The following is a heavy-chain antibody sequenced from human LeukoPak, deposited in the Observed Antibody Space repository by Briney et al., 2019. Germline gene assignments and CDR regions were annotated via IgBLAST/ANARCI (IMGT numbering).Heavy chain of an antibody. CDR3: AKAHYDTGPFDY. CDR1: GFTFRTYG. Sequence: GGSLRLSCAASGFTFRTYGMHWVRQAPGKGPEWVSGISWNSGSIGYADSVKGRFTISRDNAKNSLYLQMNSLRAEDTALYYCAKAHYDTGPFDYWGQGTLVTVSS. V-gene: IGHV3-9*01. D-gene: IGHD3-22*01. J-gene: IGHJ4*02. CDR2: ISWNSGSI.